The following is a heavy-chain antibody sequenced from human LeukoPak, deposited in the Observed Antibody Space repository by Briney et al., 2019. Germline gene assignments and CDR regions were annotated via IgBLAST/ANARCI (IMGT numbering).Heavy chain of an antibody. Sequence: ASVKVSCKASGGTFSSYAISWVRQAPGQGLEWMGGIIPIFGTANYAQKFQGRVTITTDESTSTAYMELSSLRSEDTAVYYCARWARKTEYSSLGTLLYYYYMDVWGKGTTVTVSS. CDR2: IIPIFGTA. V-gene: IGHV1-69*05. CDR1: GGTFSSYA. CDR3: ARWARKTEYSSLGTLLYYYYMDV. J-gene: IGHJ6*03. D-gene: IGHD6-6*01.